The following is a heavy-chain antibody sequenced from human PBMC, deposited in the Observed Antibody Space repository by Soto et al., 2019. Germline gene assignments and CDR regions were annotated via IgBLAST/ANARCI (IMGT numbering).Heavy chain of an antibody. V-gene: IGHV3-11*06. J-gene: IGHJ3*02. CDR3: ARDRGPGGIAVGGFDI. Sequence: QVQLVESGGGLVKPGGSLRLSCAASGFTFSDYYMNWIRQAPGKGLEWVSYISGSSAYKNYADSMQGRFTVTRDNAQNSLYLQMNSLTVEDTAIYYCARDRGPGGIAVGGFDIWGQGTVVTVSS. CDR1: GFTFSDYY. D-gene: IGHD6-19*01. CDR2: ISGSSAYK.